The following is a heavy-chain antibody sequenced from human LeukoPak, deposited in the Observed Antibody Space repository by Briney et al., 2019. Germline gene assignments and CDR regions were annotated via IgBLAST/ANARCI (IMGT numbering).Heavy chain of an antibody. D-gene: IGHD5-24*01. CDR1: GGSISSYY. V-gene: IGHV4-59*01. Sequence: PSETLSLTCTVSGGSISSYYWSWIRQPPGKGLEWIGYIYYSGSTNYNPSLKSRVTISVDTSKNQFSLKLSSVTAADTAVYYCASRRDGYRVYAFDIWGQGTMVTVSS. CDR3: ASRRDGYRVYAFDI. CDR2: IYYSGST. J-gene: IGHJ3*02.